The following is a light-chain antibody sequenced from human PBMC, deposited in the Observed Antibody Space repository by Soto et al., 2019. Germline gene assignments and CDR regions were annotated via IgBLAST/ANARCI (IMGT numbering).Light chain of an antibody. CDR3: QQYYNLPPYT. Sequence: EIVMAQSPATLSVSPGERATLSRRASQSINNKLAWYQQKPGRVPRLLIYDISTRATGIPARFSGSGSGTEFTLTISRLQSEDFAIYYCQQYYNLPPYTFGQGTKLEIK. CDR1: QSINNK. J-gene: IGKJ2*01. CDR2: DIS. V-gene: IGKV3-15*01.